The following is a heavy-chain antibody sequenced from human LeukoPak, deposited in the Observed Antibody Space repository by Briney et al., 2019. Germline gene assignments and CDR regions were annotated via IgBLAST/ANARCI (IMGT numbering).Heavy chain of an antibody. V-gene: IGHV3-30*19. D-gene: IGHD2-2*01. CDR2: ISYDGSNK. CDR1: GFTFNNFG. Sequence: GGSLRLSCAASGFTFNNFGMDWVRQAPGKGLEWVAVISYDGSNKYYADSVKGRFTISRDNSKNTLYLQMNSLRAEDTAVYYCAKDRKWVYQYWGQGTLVTVSS. J-gene: IGHJ4*02. CDR3: AKDRKWVYQY.